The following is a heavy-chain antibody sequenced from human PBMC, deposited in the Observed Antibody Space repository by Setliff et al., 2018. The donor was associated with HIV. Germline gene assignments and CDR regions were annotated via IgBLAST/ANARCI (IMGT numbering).Heavy chain of an antibody. V-gene: IGHV1-69*13. CDR3: ARSSDRFCSGYYRDEYFQH. Sequence: SVKVSCKASGGTFSSYAISWVRQAPGQGLEWMGGIIPVLGAPDYAQKFRGRVTITADESTTTAYMELSSLRSEDTAMYYCARSSDRFCSGYYRDEYFQHWGQGTPVTVSS. J-gene: IGHJ1*01. CDR2: IIPVLGAP. D-gene: IGHD3-3*01. CDR1: GGTFSSYA.